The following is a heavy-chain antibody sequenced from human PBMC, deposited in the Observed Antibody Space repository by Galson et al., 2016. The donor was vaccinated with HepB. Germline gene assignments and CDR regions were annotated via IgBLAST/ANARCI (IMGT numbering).Heavy chain of an antibody. Sequence: SLRLSCAASGFMFSSYWMHWVRRAPGKGLVWVSRINTDGKSTSYADSVKGRVTISRDNAKNTLYLQMISLRAEDTAVYYCARSTGQLAARPDYYYLGMDVWGQGTTVTVSS. CDR1: GFMFSSYW. V-gene: IGHV3-74*01. J-gene: IGHJ6*02. CDR2: INTDGKST. D-gene: IGHD6-6*01. CDR3: ARSTGQLAARPDYYYLGMDV.